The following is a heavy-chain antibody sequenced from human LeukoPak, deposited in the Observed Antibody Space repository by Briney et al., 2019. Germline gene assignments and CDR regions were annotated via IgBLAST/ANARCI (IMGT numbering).Heavy chain of an antibody. V-gene: IGHV3-33*01. D-gene: IGHD3-22*01. J-gene: IGHJ4*02. CDR2: IWYDGSNQ. CDR1: GFTFSRFG. CDR3: ARDRWYDGSGCIAAFDY. Sequence: GRSLRLSCEASGFTFSRFGMHWVRQAPGKGLEWVAVIWYDGSNQDYADSVKGRFTISRDNSKNTLYLQVSSLRAEDTAVYYCARDRWYDGSGCIAAFDYWGQGTLVTVS.